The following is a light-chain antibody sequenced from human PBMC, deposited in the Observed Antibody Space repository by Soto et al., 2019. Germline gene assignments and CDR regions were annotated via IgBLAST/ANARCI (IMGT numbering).Light chain of an antibody. Sequence: DIQMTQSPSTLSAAVGDRVTITCRVSQIFSTWLAWDQQKQGRAPKLLIYDASSLESGAPPRFSGGGSGTDCTHPGRSLQPDDLASYYCQQYNSYPWTFGRGPEVRIQ. J-gene: IGKJ1*01. CDR2: DAS. V-gene: IGKV1-5*01. CDR1: QIFSTW. CDR3: QQYNSYPWT.